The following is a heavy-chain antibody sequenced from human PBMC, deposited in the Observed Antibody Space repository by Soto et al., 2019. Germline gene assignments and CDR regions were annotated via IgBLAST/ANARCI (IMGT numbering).Heavy chain of an antibody. Sequence: QMQLQESGPGLVKPSQTLSLTCTVSGGSISSGAYFWSWIRQHPGKGLEWIGNIYYSGSPYYNPSLKSRVSILGDTSKNQVSLKLSSVTAADTAVYYCARAYLKAAGSGYFDYWGQGTLVTVSS. J-gene: IGHJ4*02. CDR1: GGSISSGAYF. CDR3: ARAYLKAAGSGYFDY. V-gene: IGHV4-31*03. D-gene: IGHD3-10*01. CDR2: IYYSGSP.